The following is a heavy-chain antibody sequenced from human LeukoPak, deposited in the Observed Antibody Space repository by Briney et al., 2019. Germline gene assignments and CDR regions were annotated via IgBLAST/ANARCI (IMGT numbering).Heavy chain of an antibody. CDR3: ARLAAHVGDWFDP. Sequence: PSETLSLTCTVSGYSISSGYYWGWIRQPPGKGLEWIGSIYHSGSTYYNPSLRSRVSLSVDTSENQFSLKLSSVTAADTAVYYCARLAAHVGDWFDPWGQGTLVTVSS. CDR1: GYSISSGYY. V-gene: IGHV4-38-2*02. CDR2: IYHSGST. D-gene: IGHD6-6*01. J-gene: IGHJ5*02.